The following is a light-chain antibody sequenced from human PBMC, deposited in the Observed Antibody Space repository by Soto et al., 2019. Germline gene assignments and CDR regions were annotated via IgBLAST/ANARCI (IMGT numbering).Light chain of an antibody. CDR2: TNS. Sequence: QSVLTQPPSASGTPGQRVTISCSGSNSNIGRNTVNWYQQLPGTAPKLLIYTNSQRPSGVPDRFSGSKSGTSASLAISGPQSEDEADYYCGAWDDSLSGWVFGGGTKLTVL. CDR1: NSNIGRNT. CDR3: GAWDDSLSGWV. V-gene: IGLV1-44*01. J-gene: IGLJ3*02.